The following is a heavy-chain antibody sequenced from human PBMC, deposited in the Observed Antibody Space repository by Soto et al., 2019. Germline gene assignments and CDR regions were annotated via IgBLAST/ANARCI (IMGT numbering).Heavy chain of an antibody. Sequence: QVQLQESGPGLVKPSETLSLTCTVSGDSVSSDNDYWTWIRQPPGKGLEWIGYIYSSGSTNYNPSLKSRVTISLDTSSNQFSLKLTSVTAADTAVYYCARDIRGYSRAFDYWGQGTLVTVSS. CDR3: ARDIRGYSRAFDY. V-gene: IGHV4-61*01. CDR2: IYSSGST. CDR1: GDSVSSDNDY. J-gene: IGHJ4*02. D-gene: IGHD5-18*01.